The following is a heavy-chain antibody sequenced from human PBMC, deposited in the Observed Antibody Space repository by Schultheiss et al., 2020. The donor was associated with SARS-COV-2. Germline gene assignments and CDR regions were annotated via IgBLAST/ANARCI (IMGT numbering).Heavy chain of an antibody. J-gene: IGHJ4*02. CDR1: GGSFSGYY. D-gene: IGHD5-18*01. CDR3: ARVVYSYGFGPYGY. CDR2: IYYSGST. V-gene: IGHV4-34*01. Sequence: SQTLSLTCAVYGGSFSGYYWSWIRQHPGKGLEWIGYIYYSGSTYYNPSLKSRVTISVDTSKNQFSLKLSSVTAADTAVYYCARVVYSYGFGPYGYWGQGTLVTVAS.